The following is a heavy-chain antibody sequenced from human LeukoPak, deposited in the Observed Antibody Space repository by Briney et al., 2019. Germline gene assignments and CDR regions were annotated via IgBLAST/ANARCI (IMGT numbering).Heavy chain of an antibody. D-gene: IGHD2-8*02. J-gene: IGHJ4*02. CDR1: GGSLTSSGYY. V-gene: IGHV4-39*01. Sequence: PSETLSLTCTVSGGSLTSSGYYCGWIRKPPGKGLEGFGALYYSGTPYYNRSLKIRLPLSVDTSKNQFSLKLSTVTAAGTAVYYCARQHTRGVGVAPVDYWGQGTLVTVSS. CDR3: ARQHTRGVGVAPVDY. CDR2: LYYSGTP.